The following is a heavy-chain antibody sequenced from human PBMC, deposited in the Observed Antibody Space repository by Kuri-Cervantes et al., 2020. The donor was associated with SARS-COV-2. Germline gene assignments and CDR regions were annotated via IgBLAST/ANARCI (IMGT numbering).Heavy chain of an antibody. CDR2: IRYDGSNK. D-gene: IGHD2-2*01. V-gene: IGHV3-30*02. J-gene: IGHJ6*03. CDR1: GFTFSSYG. Sequence: GESLKISCAASGFTFSSYGMHWVRQAPGKGLEWVAFIRYDGSNKYCADSVKGRFTISRDNSKNTLYLQMNSLRAEDTAVYYCAREGYCSSTSSSRGYYYYYMDVWGKGTTVTVSS. CDR3: AREGYCSSTSSSRGYYYYYMDV.